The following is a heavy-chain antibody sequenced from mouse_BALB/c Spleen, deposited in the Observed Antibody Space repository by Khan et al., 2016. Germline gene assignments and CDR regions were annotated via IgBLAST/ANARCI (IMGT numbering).Heavy chain of an antibody. CDR2: INTYTGES. CDR3: EKGLGSDGFFDY. J-gene: IGHJ2*01. V-gene: IGHV9-3-1*01. Sequence: QIQLEQSGPELKKPGETVKISCKASGYTFTDYGMNWVKQAPGQGLKWMGRINTYTGESTYAEDFKGRFAFALETSASTAYLQLINLKSEDTATYFCEKGLGSDGFFDYWGQGTTLSVSS. CDR1: GYTFTDYG. D-gene: IGHD1-1*01.